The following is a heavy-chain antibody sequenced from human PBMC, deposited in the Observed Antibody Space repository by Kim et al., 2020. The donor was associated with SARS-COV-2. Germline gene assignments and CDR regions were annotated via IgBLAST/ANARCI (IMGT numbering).Heavy chain of an antibody. CDR1: GFTFSSYS. V-gene: IGHV3-21*01. Sequence: GGSLRLSCAASGFTFSSYSMNWVRQAPGKGLEWVSSISSSSSYIYYADSVKGRFTISRDNAKNSLYLQMNSLRAEDTAVYYCARDEPTMVRGVIIEPGWFDPWGQGTLVTVSS. CDR2: ISSSSSYI. D-gene: IGHD3-10*01. CDR3: ARDEPTMVRGVIIEPGWFDP. J-gene: IGHJ5*02.